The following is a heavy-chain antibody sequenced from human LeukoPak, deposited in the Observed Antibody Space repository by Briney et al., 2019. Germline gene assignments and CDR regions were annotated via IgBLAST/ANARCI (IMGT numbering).Heavy chain of an antibody. Sequence: APVKVSCKASGYTFTSYGISWVRQAPGQGLEWMGWISAYNGNTNYAQKLQGRVTMTTDTSTSTAYMELRSLRSDDTAVYYCARDGEGDYYDSSGYPRYWGQGTLVTVSS. CDR3: ARDGEGDYYDSSGYPRY. CDR2: ISAYNGNT. V-gene: IGHV1-18*01. J-gene: IGHJ4*02. CDR1: GYTFTSYG. D-gene: IGHD3-22*01.